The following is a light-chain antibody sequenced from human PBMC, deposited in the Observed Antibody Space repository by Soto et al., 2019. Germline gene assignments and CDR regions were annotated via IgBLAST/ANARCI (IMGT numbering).Light chain of an antibody. Sequence: EIVLTQSPGTLSLSPGDRATLSCRVNQNINSPYLAWYQHKPGQAPRLLVFCTSSRATGIPDRFSGSRSGTDFTLTIHRLEPEDFALYYCQHYGSSPRRTFGQGTKVEMK. CDR1: QNINSPY. V-gene: IGKV3-20*01. CDR3: QHYGSSPRRT. J-gene: IGKJ1*01. CDR2: CTS.